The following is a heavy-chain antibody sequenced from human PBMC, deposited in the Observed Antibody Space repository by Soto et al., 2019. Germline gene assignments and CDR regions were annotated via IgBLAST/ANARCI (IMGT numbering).Heavy chain of an antibody. V-gene: IGHV3-48*03. D-gene: IGHD1-26*01. CDR1: GFTFSSYE. J-gene: IGHJ4*02. CDR3: ARETSSFLRYSGREPYLYSFDY. Sequence: GGSLRLSCAASGFTFSSYEMNWARPAPGKGLEWVSYIISSGRIIYYAYSLKGRFTISRDNAKNSLYLHINRLRAEDTAVYSCARETSSFLRYSGREPYLYSFDYWGQGNMVTVAS. CDR2: IISSGRII.